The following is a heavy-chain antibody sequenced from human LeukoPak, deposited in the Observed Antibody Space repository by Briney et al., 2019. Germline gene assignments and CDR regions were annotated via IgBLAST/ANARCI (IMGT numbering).Heavy chain of an antibody. CDR1: GYSFTSYW. J-gene: IGHJ5*02. CDR3: ARRRGVAGISYNWFDP. CDR2: IYPGDSDT. Sequence: GESLKISCKGSGYSFTSYWIGWVRQMPGKGLEWMGIIYPGDSDTRYSPSFQGQVTISADKSISTAYLQWSSLKASDTAMYYCARRRGVAGISYNWFDPWGQGTLVTVSS. V-gene: IGHV5-51*01. D-gene: IGHD6-19*01.